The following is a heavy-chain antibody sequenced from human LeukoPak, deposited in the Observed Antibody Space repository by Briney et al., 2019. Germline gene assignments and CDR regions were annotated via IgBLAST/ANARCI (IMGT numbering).Heavy chain of an antibody. J-gene: IGHJ4*02. Sequence: GGSLRLSCAASGFTFSGSAMHWVRQASGKGLEWVGRIRSKANSYATAYAASVKGRLTISRDDSKNTAYLQMNSLKTEDTAVYYCTRHQDLRFLEWLFPFDYWGQGTLVTVSS. V-gene: IGHV3-73*01. CDR3: TRHQDLRFLEWLFPFDY. CDR1: GFTFSGSA. CDR2: IRSKANSYAT. D-gene: IGHD3-3*01.